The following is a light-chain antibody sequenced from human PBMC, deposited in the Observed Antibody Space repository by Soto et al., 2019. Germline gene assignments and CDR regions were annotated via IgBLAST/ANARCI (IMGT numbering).Light chain of an antibody. Sequence: QSVLTQPASVSGSPGQSITISCTGTSSDVGGYNYVSWYQQHPGKAPKLMIYEVRNRPSGISFRFSGSKSGNTASLTISGLQAEDEADYYCSSYTSKSSLIFGGGAK. CDR2: EVR. CDR1: SSDVGGYNY. CDR3: SSYTSKSSLI. J-gene: IGLJ2*01. V-gene: IGLV2-14*01.